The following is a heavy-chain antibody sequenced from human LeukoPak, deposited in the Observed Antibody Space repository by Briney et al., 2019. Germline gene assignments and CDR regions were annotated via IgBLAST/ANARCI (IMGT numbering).Heavy chain of an antibody. CDR3: ARDRGPVLPAAINWFDP. CDR2: ISSSSSYI. D-gene: IGHD2-2*02. J-gene: IGHJ5*02. V-gene: IGHV3-21*01. Sequence: GGSLRLSCAASGFTFSSYSMNWVRQAPGKGLEWVSSISSSSSYIYYADSVKGRFTISRDNSKNTLYLQMNSLRAEGTAVYYCARDRGPVLPAAINWFDPWGQGTLVTVSS. CDR1: GFTFSSYS.